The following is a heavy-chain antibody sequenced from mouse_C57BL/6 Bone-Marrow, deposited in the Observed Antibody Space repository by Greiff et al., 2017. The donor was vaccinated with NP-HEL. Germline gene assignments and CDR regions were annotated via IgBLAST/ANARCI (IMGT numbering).Heavy chain of an antibody. V-gene: IGHV2-2*01. D-gene: IGHD1-1*01. J-gene: IGHJ4*01. Sequence: QVQLKESGPGLVQPSQSLSITCTVSGFSLTSYGVHWVRQSPGKGLEWLGVIWSGGSTDYNAAFISRLSISKDNSKSQVFFKMNSLQADDTAIYYCARKGYYGSSPLYAMDYWGQGTSVTVSS. CDR1: GFSLTSYG. CDR2: IWSGGST. CDR3: ARKGYYGSSPLYAMDY.